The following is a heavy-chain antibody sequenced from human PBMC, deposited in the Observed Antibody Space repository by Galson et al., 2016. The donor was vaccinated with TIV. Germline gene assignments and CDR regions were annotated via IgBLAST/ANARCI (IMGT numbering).Heavy chain of an antibody. V-gene: IGHV1-46*01. CDR2: INPSGGST. CDR3: ARVLEVAGRDY. CDR1: GHTFTSYY. Sequence: SVKVSCKASGHTFTSYYMHWVRQAPGQGLEWMGIINPSGGSTSYAQKFQGRVTMTRDTSTSTVYMVLSSLRSEDTAGDYCARVLEVAGRDYWGQGTLVTVSS. J-gene: IGHJ4*02. D-gene: IGHD6-19*01.